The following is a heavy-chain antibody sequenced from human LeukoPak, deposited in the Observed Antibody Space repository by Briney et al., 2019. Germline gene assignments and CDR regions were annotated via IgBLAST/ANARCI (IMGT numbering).Heavy chain of an antibody. Sequence: GRSLRLSCAASGFTFSSDGMHCVRQAPGKGLEWVAVISYDGSNKYYADSVKGRFTISRDNSKNTLYLQMNSLRAEDTAVYYCAKVVAVAATGDYWGQGTLVTVSS. J-gene: IGHJ4*02. CDR2: ISYDGSNK. CDR1: GFTFSSDG. V-gene: IGHV3-30*18. CDR3: AKVVAVAATGDY. D-gene: IGHD6-19*01.